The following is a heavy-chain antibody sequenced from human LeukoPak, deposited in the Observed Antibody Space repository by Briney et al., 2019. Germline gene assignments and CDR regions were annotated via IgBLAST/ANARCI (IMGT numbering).Heavy chain of an antibody. CDR2: INWNGGST. CDR3: ARAESVWFGERYYMDV. V-gene: IGHV3-20*04. D-gene: IGHD3-10*01. CDR1: GFTFDDYG. Sequence: GGSLRLSCAASGFTFDDYGMSWVRQAPGKGLEWVSGINWNGGSTGYADSVKGRFTISRDNAKNSLYLQMNSLRAEDTALYYCARAESVWFGERYYMDVWGKGTTVTVSS. J-gene: IGHJ6*03.